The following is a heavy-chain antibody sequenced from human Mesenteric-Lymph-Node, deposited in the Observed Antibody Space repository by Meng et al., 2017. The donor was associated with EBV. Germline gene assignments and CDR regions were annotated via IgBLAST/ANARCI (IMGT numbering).Heavy chain of an antibody. V-gene: IGHV1-2*06. J-gene: IGHJ4*02. CDR3: ASTILVPGPDS. CDR2: IDPNSGDT. Sequence: QVQLVQSGPEVKKPGASVKVSCKASGYTFTNYYINWVRQAPGQGLEWMGRIDPNSGDTDYAQKFQARVTMTRDTSIRTAYMELDSLRSDDTAVYHCASTILVPGPDSWGQGTLVTVSS. CDR1: GYTFTNYY. D-gene: IGHD2-2*01.